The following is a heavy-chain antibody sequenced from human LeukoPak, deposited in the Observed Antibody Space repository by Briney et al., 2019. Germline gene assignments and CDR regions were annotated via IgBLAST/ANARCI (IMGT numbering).Heavy chain of an antibody. D-gene: IGHD3-10*01. Sequence: GGSLRLSRAASGVTISSYAMSWVRHDPAKGVRWVRGISGYGGRTYYADSVKGRFTNSRDNSKNTRYLQMNSLRAEDTGVYFCAKVFRGDYWGQGTLVTVSS. CDR1: GVTISSYA. J-gene: IGHJ4*02. CDR3: AKVFRGDY. V-gene: IGHV3-23*01. CDR2: ISGYGGRT.